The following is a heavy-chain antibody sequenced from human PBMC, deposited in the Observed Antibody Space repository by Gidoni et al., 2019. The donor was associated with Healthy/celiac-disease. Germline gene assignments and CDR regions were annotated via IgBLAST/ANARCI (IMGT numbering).Heavy chain of an antibody. CDR1: GFTFSSYA. V-gene: IGHV3-23*01. Sequence: EVQLLESGGGLVQPGGSLRLSCAASGFTFSSYAMSWVRPAPGKGLEWVSAISGSGGSTYYADSVKGRFTISRDNSKNTLYLKMNSLRAEDTAVYYCAKDRSGYSYGYVDYWGQGTLVTVSS. CDR3: AKDRSGYSYGYVDY. CDR2: ISGSGGST. D-gene: IGHD5-18*01. J-gene: IGHJ4*02.